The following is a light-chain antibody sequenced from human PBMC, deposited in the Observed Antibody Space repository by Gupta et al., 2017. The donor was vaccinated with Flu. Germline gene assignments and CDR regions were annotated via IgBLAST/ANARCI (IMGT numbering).Light chain of an antibody. Sequence: RGVGGKNSDSSYHQRPGTAANLMIYDGSNRRSWISTRFFASKCGDTASLTTSAVQAEDEDDYYCSSSTSGSALVVAFGGGTKLTVL. CDR1: RGVGGKNS. J-gene: IGLJ2*01. CDR2: DGS. V-gene: IGLV2-14*04. CDR3: SSSTSGSALVVA.